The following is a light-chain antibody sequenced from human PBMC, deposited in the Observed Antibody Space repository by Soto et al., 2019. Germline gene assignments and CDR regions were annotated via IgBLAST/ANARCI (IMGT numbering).Light chain of an antibody. CDR3: QHYGSSSWT. CDR2: GAS. J-gene: IGKJ1*01. CDR1: QSIPAF. V-gene: IGKV3-20*01. Sequence: IVLTQSPGTLSLSPGERAALSCRASQSIPAFLAWYPHRPGQAPRLLIYGASSRATGIPDRFSVSGSGTDFTLTISRLEPEDFAVYYCQHYGSSSWTVGQGTKVEI.